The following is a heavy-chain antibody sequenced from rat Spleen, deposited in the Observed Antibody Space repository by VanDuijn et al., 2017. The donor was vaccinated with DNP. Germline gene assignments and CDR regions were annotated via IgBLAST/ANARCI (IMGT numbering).Heavy chain of an antibody. CDR3: ARAYYGYKAYFDY. V-gene: IGHV2-30*01. CDR1: GFSLTSYH. Sequence: QVQLKESGPGLVQPSQTLSLACTVSGFSLTSYHVHWVRQPSGKGLEWMGVIWTGGSTEYNSGLKSRLSISRDTSKSQVFLKMNSLQTEDTATYDCARAYYGYKAYFDYWGQGVKVTVSS. CDR2: IWTGGST. D-gene: IGHD1-9*01. J-gene: IGHJ2*01.